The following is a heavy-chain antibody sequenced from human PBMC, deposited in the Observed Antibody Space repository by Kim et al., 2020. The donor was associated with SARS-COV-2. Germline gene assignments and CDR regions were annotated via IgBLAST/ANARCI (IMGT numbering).Heavy chain of an antibody. J-gene: IGHJ4*02. D-gene: IGHD2-21*02. V-gene: IGHV3-21*06. Sequence: YADSVKGRFTTSRENAKNSLYLQMNSLRVEDTAVYYCAKGLQFYDSWGQGTLVIVSS. CDR3: AKGLQFYDS.